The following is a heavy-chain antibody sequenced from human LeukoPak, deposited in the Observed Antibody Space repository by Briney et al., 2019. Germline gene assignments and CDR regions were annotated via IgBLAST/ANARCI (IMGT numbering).Heavy chain of an antibody. CDR2: IYPSGST. CDR3: ARSSGSFTSFDY. V-gene: IGHV4-4*07. Sequence: SETLSLTCTVSGGSISSYFWSWIRQPAGKGLEWIGRIYPSGSTNYQSSLESRVTMSVDTSKNQFSLKLNSVTAADTAVYYCARSSGSFTSFDYWGQGTLVTVSS. D-gene: IGHD1-26*01. CDR1: GGSISSYF. J-gene: IGHJ4*02.